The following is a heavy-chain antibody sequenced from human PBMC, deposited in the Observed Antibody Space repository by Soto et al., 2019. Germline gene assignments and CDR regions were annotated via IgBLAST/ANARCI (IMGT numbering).Heavy chain of an antibody. CDR3: ARDYRGQGMDV. CDR2: INPNSGGA. V-gene: IGHV1-2*02. CDR1: GYTFTAYH. D-gene: IGHD3-16*02. Sequence: ASVKVSCKTSGYTFTAYHIHRVRQAPGQGLEWMEWINPNSGGANYAPKYEGRVTMTRDTSISTVYIEQSRLGADDTALYYRARDYRGQGMDVWGQGTTVTVSS. J-gene: IGHJ6*02.